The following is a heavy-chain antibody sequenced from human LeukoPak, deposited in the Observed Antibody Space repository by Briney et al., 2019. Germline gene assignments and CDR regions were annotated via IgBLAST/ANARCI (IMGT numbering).Heavy chain of an antibody. J-gene: IGHJ4*02. V-gene: IGHV3-64*04. D-gene: IGHD5-18*01. CDR2: ISFNGGNT. CDR1: GFIFSSYA. CDR3: AKVPYVDTAMAGDY. Sequence: GGSLRLSCSASGFIFSSYAMHWVRQAPGKGLEYVSGISFNGGNTYFADSVKGRFTISRDNSKNTLYLQMNSLRAEDTAVYYCAKVPYVDTAMAGDYWGQGTLVTVSS.